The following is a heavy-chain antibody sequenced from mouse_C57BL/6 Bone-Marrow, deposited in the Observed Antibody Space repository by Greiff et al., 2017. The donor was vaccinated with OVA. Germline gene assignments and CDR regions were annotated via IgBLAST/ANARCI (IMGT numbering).Heavy chain of an antibody. J-gene: IGHJ1*03. CDR2: IYPSDSET. Sequence: QVQLQQPGAELVRPGSSVKLSCKASGYTFTSYWMDWVKQRPGQGLEWIGNIYPSDSETHYNQKFKDKATLTVDKYSSTAYMQLSSLTSEDSAVYYCARGDFPWYFDVWGTGTTVTVSS. D-gene: IGHD3-3*01. V-gene: IGHV1-61*01. CDR3: ARGDFPWYFDV. CDR1: GYTFTSYW.